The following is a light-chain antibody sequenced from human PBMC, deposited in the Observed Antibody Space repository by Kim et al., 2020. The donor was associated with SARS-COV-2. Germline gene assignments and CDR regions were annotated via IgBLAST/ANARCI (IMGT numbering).Light chain of an antibody. CDR3: QSYDSSLSGYV. V-gene: IGLV1-40*01. CDR1: SPNIGAGYD. Sequence: RVTISFTGSSPNIGAGYDVHWYQQLPGTAPKLLIYGNSNRPSGVPDRFSGSKSGTSASLAITGLQAEDEADYYCQSYDSSLSGYVFGTGTKVTVL. CDR2: GNS. J-gene: IGLJ1*01.